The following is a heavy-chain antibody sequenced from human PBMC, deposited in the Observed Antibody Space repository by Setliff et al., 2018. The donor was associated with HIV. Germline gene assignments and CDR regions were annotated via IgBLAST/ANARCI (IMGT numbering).Heavy chain of an antibody. Sequence: SETLSLTCTVSGGSITNYAYYWAWIRQSPGKGLEWIGNIFHTGFAHYNPSFRSRVTMSVDTSKNQFSLKVTSVTAADTAVYYCARQPVPGGVVVPGDDWVDPWGQGTLVTVSS. CDR2: IFHTGFA. CDR3: ARQPVPGGVVVPGDDWVDP. CDR1: GGSITNYAYY. D-gene: IGHD2-2*01. J-gene: IGHJ5*02. V-gene: IGHV4-39*01.